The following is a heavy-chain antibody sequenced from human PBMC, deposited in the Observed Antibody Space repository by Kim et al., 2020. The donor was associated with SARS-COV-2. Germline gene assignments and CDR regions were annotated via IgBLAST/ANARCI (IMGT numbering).Heavy chain of an antibody. CDR1: GGTFSSYA. J-gene: IGHJ4*02. Sequence: SVKVSCKASGGTFSSYAISWVRQAPGQGLEWMGGIIPIFGTANYAQKFQGRVTITADESTSTAYMELSSLRSEDTAVYYCARMGALWRTGSVDYWGQGTLVTVSS. V-gene: IGHV1-69*13. CDR2: IIPIFGTA. D-gene: IGHD3-10*01. CDR3: ARMGALWRTGSVDY.